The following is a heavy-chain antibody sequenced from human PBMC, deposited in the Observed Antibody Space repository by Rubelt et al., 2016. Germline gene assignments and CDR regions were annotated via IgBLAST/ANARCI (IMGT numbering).Heavy chain of an antibody. CDR1: GGSISSGGYY. V-gene: IGHV4-31*03. D-gene: IGHD3-10*01. CDR2: IYYSGSA. CDR3: ARDVENTMVREAPRGWFDP. J-gene: IGHJ5*02. Sequence: GPGLVKPSQTLSLTCTVSGGSISSGGYYWSWIRQHPGKGLEWIGYIYYSGSAYYNPSLKSRVTISVDTSKNQFSLKLSSVTAADTAVYYCARDVENTMVREAPRGWFDPWGQGTLVTVSS.